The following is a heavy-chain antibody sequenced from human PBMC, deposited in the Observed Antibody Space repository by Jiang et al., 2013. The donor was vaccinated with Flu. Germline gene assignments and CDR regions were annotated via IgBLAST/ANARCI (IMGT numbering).Heavy chain of an antibody. J-gene: IGHJ4*02. CDR3: ARRRSGYPFDY. CDR1: GYSISSGYY. Sequence: GLVKPSETLSLTCAVSGYSISSGYYWGWIRQPPGKGLEWIATIYHSGSTYYNPSLKSRVTISVDTSKKQFSLKVTSVTAADTAVYYCARRRSGYPFDYWGQGSLVTVSS. CDR2: IYHSGST. V-gene: IGHV4-38-2*01. D-gene: IGHD3-22*01.